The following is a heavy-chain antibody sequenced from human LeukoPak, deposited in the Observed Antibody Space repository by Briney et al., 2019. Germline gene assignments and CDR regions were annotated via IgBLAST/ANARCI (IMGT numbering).Heavy chain of an antibody. V-gene: IGHV3-23*01. CDR2: INGGGDST. J-gene: IGHJ4*02. D-gene: IGHD4-17*01. Sequence: HPGGSLRLSCAASGFTFSSYGMYWVRQAPGKGLEWVSSINGGGDSTYYANSVKGRFTISRDNSKNTLYLQMSSLRAEDTAVYYCAIRALTTPPYWGQGTLVTVSS. CDR1: GFTFSSYG. CDR3: AIRALTTPPY.